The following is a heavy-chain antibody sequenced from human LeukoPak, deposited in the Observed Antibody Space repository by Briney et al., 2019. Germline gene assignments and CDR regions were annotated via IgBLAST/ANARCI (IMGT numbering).Heavy chain of an antibody. CDR1: GVSLSSHY. Sequence: SETLSLTCTVSGVSLSSHYWSWIRQPPGKGLEWIRYIYYSVSTNYNPSLKSRVAISVDTSKNQFCLKLSSVTAAGTAVYYCAVGDYGYFDYWGQGTLVTVSS. D-gene: IGHD4-17*01. CDR3: AVGDYGYFDY. J-gene: IGHJ4*02. V-gene: IGHV4-59*11. CDR2: IYYSVST.